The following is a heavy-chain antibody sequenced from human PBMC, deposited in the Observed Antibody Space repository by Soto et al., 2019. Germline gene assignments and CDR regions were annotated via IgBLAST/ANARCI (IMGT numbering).Heavy chain of an antibody. D-gene: IGHD4-4*01. V-gene: IGHV3-48*03. CDR3: ARTPTAYYGMDV. CDR2: ISSSGSTI. J-gene: IGHJ6*02. Sequence: GGSLRLSCAASGFTFSSYEMNWVRQAPGKGLEWVSYISSSGSTIYYTDSVKGRFTISRDNAKNSLYLQMNSLRAEDTAVYYCARTPTAYYGMDVWGQGTTVTVSS. CDR1: GFTFSSYE.